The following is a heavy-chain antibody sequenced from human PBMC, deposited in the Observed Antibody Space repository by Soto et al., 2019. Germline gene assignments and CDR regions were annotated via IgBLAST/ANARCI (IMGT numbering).Heavy chain of an antibody. J-gene: IGHJ6*02. D-gene: IGHD3-3*02. CDR1: GFSLSTSGMC. Sequence: SGPTLVNPTQTLTLTCTFSGFSLSTSGMCVSWIRQPPGEALEWLALIDWDDDKYYSTSLKTRLTISKDTSKNQVVLTMTNMDPVDTATYYCARIRRDIFGVVITPLFGMDVWGQGTTVTVSS. V-gene: IGHV2-70*01. CDR2: IDWDDDK. CDR3: ARIRRDIFGVVITPLFGMDV.